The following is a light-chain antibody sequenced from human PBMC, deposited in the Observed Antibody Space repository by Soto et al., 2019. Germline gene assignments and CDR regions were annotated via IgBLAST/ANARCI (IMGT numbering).Light chain of an antibody. Sequence: DIQMTQSPSTLSASVGDRVTITCRASQSINIWLAWYQQKPGKAPKLLIYKASSLESGVPSRFSGSGSGTEFTLTISNLQPDDFATYFCQQYNNYPRTFGQGTKVDIK. CDR3: QQYNNYPRT. CDR1: QSINIW. CDR2: KAS. V-gene: IGKV1-5*03. J-gene: IGKJ1*01.